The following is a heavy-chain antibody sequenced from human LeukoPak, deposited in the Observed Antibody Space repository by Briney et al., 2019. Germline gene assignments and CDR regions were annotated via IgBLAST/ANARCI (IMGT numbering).Heavy chain of an antibody. CDR3: ARRVGKGAFDY. V-gene: IGHV4-4*07. CDR1: GGSISSYY. Sequence: SETLSLTCTVSGGSISSYYWNWIRQPAGKGLEWIGRIYNSGTTNYNPSLKSRVTMSVDTSKDQFSLKLSSVTAADTAVYYCARRVGKGAFDYWGQGSLVTVSS. J-gene: IGHJ4*02. CDR2: IYNSGTT. D-gene: IGHD3-10*01.